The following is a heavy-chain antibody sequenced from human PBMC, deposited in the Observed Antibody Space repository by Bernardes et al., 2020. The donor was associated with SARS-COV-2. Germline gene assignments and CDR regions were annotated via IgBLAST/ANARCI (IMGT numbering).Heavy chain of an antibody. D-gene: IGHD5-12*01. Sequence: QKPSLTDAISWDSFSSNRAAWYLLRQSPSRGLEWLGRTYYRSKWYSDSPVSVKSRVTITPDTSKNQFSVQLSSVTPEDTAVYYCARRYDGYDYFDYWGQGALVTVSS. CDR1: WDSFSSNRAA. J-gene: IGHJ4*02. CDR3: ARRYDGYDYFDY. V-gene: IGHV6-1*01. CDR2: TYYRSKWYS.